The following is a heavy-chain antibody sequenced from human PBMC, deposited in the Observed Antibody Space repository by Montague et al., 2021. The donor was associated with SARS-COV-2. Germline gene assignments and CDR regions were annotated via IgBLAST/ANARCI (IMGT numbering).Heavy chain of an antibody. V-gene: IGHV4-59*01. CDR3: AGGFDY. Sequence: SETLSLTCTVSGGSISSYYWSWIRQPPGTGLEWIGYIYYSGSTNYNPSLTSRVTISVDTSKNQFSLKLSSVTAADTAVYYCAGGFDYWGQGTLVTVSS. J-gene: IGHJ4*02. CDR1: GGSISSYY. CDR2: IYYSGST.